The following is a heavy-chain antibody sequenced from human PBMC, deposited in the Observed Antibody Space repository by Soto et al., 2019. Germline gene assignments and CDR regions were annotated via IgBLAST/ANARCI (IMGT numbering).Heavy chain of an antibody. Sequence: QVQLVQSGAEVKKPGASVKVSCKASGYTFTGYYMHWVRQAPGQGLEWMGWINPNSGGTNYAQKFQGRVTITADESTSTAYMELSSLRSEDTAVYYCARDRRGSSWLGMDVWGQGTTVTVSS. D-gene: IGHD6-6*01. J-gene: IGHJ6*02. CDR3: ARDRRGSSWLGMDV. CDR1: GYTFTGYY. CDR2: INPNSGGT. V-gene: IGHV1-2*02.